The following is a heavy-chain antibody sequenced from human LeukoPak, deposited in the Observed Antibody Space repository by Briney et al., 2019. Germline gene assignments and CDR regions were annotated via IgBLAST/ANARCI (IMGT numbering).Heavy chain of an antibody. D-gene: IGHD6-6*01. Sequence: SVKVSCKASGGTFSSYAISWVRQAPGQGLEWMGGIIPIFGTANYAQKFQGRVTITADESTSTAYMEVSSLRSEDTAVYYCAIRWYSSSSDDYWGQGTLVTVSS. CDR1: GGTFSSYA. CDR3: AIRWYSSSSDDY. J-gene: IGHJ4*02. V-gene: IGHV1-69*13. CDR2: IIPIFGTA.